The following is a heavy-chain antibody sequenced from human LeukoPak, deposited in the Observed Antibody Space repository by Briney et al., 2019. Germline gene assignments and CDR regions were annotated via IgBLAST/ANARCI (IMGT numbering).Heavy chain of an antibody. CDR1: GYTFTSYY. V-gene: IGHV1-46*01. J-gene: IGHJ3*02. CDR3: ARERDSTVTTLELSHAFDI. Sequence: ASVKLSCKASGYTFTSYYMHLVRQAPGQGLEWMGIINPSGGSTSYAQKFQGRVTMTRDTSTSTGYMELSSLRSEDTAVYYCARERDSTVTTLELSHAFDIWGQGTMVTVS. D-gene: IGHD4-17*01. CDR2: INPSGGST.